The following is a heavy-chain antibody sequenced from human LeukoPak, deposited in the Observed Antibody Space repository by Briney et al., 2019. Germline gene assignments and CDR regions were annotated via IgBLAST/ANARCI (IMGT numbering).Heavy chain of an antibody. J-gene: IGHJ6*02. CDR2: IYYNGNT. D-gene: IGHD5-24*01. CDR3: ARVNGYPKYYFYGLDV. V-gene: IGHV4-59*01. Sequence: SETLSLTCTVSGDSISSYFWNWIRQPPGKALEWIGHIYYNGNTNHNPSLESRVTISVDTSKNQFSLRLNSVTAADTAVYYCARVNGYPKYYFYGLDVWGRGTSVTVSS. CDR1: GDSISSYF.